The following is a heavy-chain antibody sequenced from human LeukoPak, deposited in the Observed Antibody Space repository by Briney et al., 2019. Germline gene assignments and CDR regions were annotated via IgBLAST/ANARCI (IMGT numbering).Heavy chain of an antibody. D-gene: IGHD2-8*01. J-gene: IGHJ4*01. CDR3: GSDPNGDYVGALGY. Sequence: GGSLRLSCVDSGFTFSSYALAWVRQAPGKGLEWVAAVTGRGVGTHYAESVKGRFTISRDNSRNTMYLQMNSLRAEDTAIYFRGSDPNGDYVGALGYWGRGTLVTVSS. CDR1: GFTFSSYA. CDR2: VTGRGVGT. V-gene: IGHV3-23*01.